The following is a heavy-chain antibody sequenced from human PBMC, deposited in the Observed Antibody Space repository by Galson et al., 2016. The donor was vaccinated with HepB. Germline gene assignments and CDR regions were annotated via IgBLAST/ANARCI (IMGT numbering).Heavy chain of an antibody. V-gene: IGHV4-39*07. J-gene: IGHJ4*02. CDR3: ARDTHYYETSGPI. CDR2: IYYSGST. CDR1: GGSISSSSYY. D-gene: IGHD3-22*01. Sequence: ETLSLTCTVSGGSISSSSYYWGWIRQPPGKGLEWIGSIYYSGSTYYNPSLKSRVTISVDTSKNQFSLKLSSVTAADTAVYYCARDTHYYETSGPIWGQGTLVTVSS.